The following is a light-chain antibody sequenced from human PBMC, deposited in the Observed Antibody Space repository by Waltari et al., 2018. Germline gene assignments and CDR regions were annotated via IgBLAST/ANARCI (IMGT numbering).Light chain of an antibody. CDR1: QDISNQ. Sequence: DIQMTQSPSSVSASVGDTVTITCRASQDISNQLTWYQQKPGKAPKFLIYDGSTLESGVPSRFSGSGSGTDFTLTVRSLQPEDFATYYCQETNTFPITFGQGTRLEIK. CDR3: QETNTFPIT. J-gene: IGKJ5*01. CDR2: DGS. V-gene: IGKV1D-12*01.